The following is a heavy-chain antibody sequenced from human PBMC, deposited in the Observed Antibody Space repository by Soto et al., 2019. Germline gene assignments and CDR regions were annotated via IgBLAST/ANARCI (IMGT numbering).Heavy chain of an antibody. V-gene: IGHV1-24*01. J-gene: IGHJ3*02. CDR2: FDPEDGET. CDR1: GYTFTSYG. Sequence: GASVKVSCTASGYTFTSYGIIWVRQAPGKGLEWMGGFDPEDGETIYAQKFQGRVTMTEDTSTDTAYMELSSLRSEDTAVYYCATGSSGYHDAFDIWGQGTMVTVS. CDR3: ATGSSGYHDAFDI. D-gene: IGHD3-22*01.